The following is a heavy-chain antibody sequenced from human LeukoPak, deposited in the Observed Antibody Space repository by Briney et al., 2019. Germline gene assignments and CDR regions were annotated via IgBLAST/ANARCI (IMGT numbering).Heavy chain of an antibody. CDR1: GGSISSGDYY. CDR3: ARHFGSITLAFDI. J-gene: IGHJ3*02. V-gene: IGHV4-30-4*08. Sequence: PSETLSLTCTFSGGSISSGDYYWSWIRQPPGKGLEWIGYIYYSGSTYYNPSLQSRVTISVDTSKNQFSLKLSSVTAADTAVYYCARHFGSITLAFDIWGQGTMVTVSS. D-gene: IGHD3-16*01. CDR2: IYYSGST.